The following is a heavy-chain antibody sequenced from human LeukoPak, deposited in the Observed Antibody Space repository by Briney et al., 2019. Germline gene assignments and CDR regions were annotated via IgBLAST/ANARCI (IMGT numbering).Heavy chain of an antibody. CDR2: ISGSGSST. D-gene: IGHD6-13*01. V-gene: IGHV3-23*01. CDR1: GFTFRSYA. Sequence: GWSLRLSCAASGFTFRSYAMNWVRQAPGKGLEWVSVISGSGSSTYYADSVKGRFTISRDNSKNTLYLQMNSLRAEDTAVYYCATSFGPVIAAAGTGADWGQGTLVTVSS. J-gene: IGHJ4*02. CDR3: ATSFGPVIAAAGTGAD.